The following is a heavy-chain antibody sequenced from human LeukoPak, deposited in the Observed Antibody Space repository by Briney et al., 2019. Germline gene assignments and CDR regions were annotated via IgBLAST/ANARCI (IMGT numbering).Heavy chain of an antibody. V-gene: IGHV3-43*01. CDR3: ASEGGYKGPFDY. D-gene: IGHD3-22*01. CDR2: INWDGSGT. Sequence: GGSLRLSCAASGFVFDDYSMHWVRQTPGKGLEWIPAINWDGSGTYYTESLKGRFTISRDNGDSTLYLQMNNLRTDDTALYYCASEGGYKGPFDYWGRGTLVTVSS. J-gene: IGHJ4*02. CDR1: GFVFDDYS.